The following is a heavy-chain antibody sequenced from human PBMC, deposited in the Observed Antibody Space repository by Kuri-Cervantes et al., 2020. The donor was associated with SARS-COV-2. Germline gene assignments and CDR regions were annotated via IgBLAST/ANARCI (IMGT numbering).Heavy chain of an antibody. V-gene: IGHV3-23*01. CDR2: TSSSGGST. CDR3: AKGIDDTGYYPFDY. CDR1: GFTFSTYA. D-gene: IGHD3-9*01. J-gene: IGHJ4*02. Sequence: GGSLRLSCVASGFTFSTYAMSWVRQAPGKGLEWVSATSSSGGSTFYADSVNGRFTISRDNAKNTLYLQMNSLRAEDTAVYYCAKGIDDTGYYPFDYWGQGTQVTVSS.